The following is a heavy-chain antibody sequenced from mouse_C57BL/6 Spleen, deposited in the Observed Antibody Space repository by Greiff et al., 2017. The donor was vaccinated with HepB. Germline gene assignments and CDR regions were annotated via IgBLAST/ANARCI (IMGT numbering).Heavy chain of an antibody. V-gene: IGHV3-6*01. CDR1: GYSITSGYY. CDR2: ISYDGSN. Sequence: ESGPGLVKPSQSLSLTCSVTGYSITSGYYWNWIRQFPGNKLEWMGYISYDGSNNYNPSLKNRISITRDTSKNQFFLKLNSVTTEDTATYYCAREDYDYDNYAMDYWGQGTSVTVSS. J-gene: IGHJ4*01. CDR3: AREDYDYDNYAMDY. D-gene: IGHD2-4*01.